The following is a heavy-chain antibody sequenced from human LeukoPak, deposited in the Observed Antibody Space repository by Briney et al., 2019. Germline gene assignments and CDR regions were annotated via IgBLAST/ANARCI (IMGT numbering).Heavy chain of an antibody. CDR2: IIPIFGTA. D-gene: IGHD3-22*01. CDR3: ASPYYYDSSGYPDAFDI. CDR1: GGTFSSYA. V-gene: IGHV1-69*05. Sequence: SVKVSCKASGGTFSSYAISWVRQAPGQGLEWMGRIIPIFGTANYAQKFQGRVTITTDESTSTAYMELSSLRPEDTAVYYCASPYYYDSSGYPDAFDIWGQGTMVTVSS. J-gene: IGHJ3*02.